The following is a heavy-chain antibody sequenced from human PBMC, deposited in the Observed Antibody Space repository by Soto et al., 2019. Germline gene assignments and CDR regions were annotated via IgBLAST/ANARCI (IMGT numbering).Heavy chain of an antibody. D-gene: IGHD4-17*01. CDR2: IDASDSYV. CDR1: GYNFTHDW. J-gene: IGHJ5*02. Sequence: PGESLKISCKGSGYNFTHDWINWVRQKPGKGLEWVGRIDASDSYVRYSPSLQGHVTLSVDNSISTAYLQWNSLKASDTAMYYCARPGRTTVNTLDPWGQGTLVTVYS. CDR3: ARPGRTTVNTLDP. V-gene: IGHV5-10-1*01.